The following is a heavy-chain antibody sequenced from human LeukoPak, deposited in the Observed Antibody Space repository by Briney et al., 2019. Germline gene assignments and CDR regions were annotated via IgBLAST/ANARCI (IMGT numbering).Heavy chain of an antibody. CDR2: ISSSSRYI. Sequence: GGSLRLSCAASGFTFSSYSMNWVRQAPGKGLEWVSSISSSSRYIYYADSVKGRFTISRDNAKNSLYLQMNSLRAEDTAVYYCASPHSAAAIPWGQGTLVTVSS. V-gene: IGHV3-21*01. D-gene: IGHD6-13*01. CDR3: ASPHSAAAIP. J-gene: IGHJ5*02. CDR1: GFTFSSYS.